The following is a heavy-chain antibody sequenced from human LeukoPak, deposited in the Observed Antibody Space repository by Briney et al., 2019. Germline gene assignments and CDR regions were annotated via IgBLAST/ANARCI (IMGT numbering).Heavy chain of an antibody. CDR3: ARVGYCSSSSCGLYYYYGMDV. CDR2: ISAYNGNT. V-gene: IGHV1-18*01. J-gene: IGHJ6*02. CDR1: GYTFTSYG. D-gene: IGHD2-2*03. Sequence: GASVKVSCKASGYTFTSYGISWVRQAPGQGLEWMGWISAYNGNTSYAQKLQGRVTMTTDTSTSTAYMELRSLRSDDTAVYYRARVGYCSSSSCGLYYYYGMDVWGQGTTVTVSS.